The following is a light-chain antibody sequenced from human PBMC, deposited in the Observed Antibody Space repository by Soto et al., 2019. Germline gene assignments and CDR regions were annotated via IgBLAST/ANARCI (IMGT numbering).Light chain of an antibody. V-gene: IGKV3-20*01. CDR1: QSVSNNY. CDR2: GAS. J-gene: IGKJ4*01. CDR3: QQYGSSPLT. Sequence: IVLTQSPGTLSLSPGERATLSCRASQSVSNNYLAWYQQKPGQAPRLLIYGASNRATGIPDRFSGSGSGTEFTLTISSLQPEDFATYYCQQYGSSPLTFGGGTKVDIK.